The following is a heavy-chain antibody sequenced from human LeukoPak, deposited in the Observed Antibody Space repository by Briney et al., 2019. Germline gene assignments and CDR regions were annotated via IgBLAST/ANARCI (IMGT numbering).Heavy chain of an antibody. V-gene: IGHV1-8*03. CDR1: GYPFTSYD. J-gene: IGHJ3*02. D-gene: IGHD1-26*01. CDR3: ARVVMGAKDAFDI. Sequence: SVKVSCKASGYPFTSYDINWVRQATGQGLEWMGWMNPNSGNTGYAQKFPGRVTITRNTSISTAYMELSSLRSEDTAVYYCARVVMGAKDAFDIWGQGTMVTVSS. CDR2: MNPNSGNT.